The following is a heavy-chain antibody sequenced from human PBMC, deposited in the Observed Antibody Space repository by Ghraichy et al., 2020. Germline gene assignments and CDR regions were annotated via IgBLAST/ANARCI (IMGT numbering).Heavy chain of an antibody. Sequence: ASVKVSCKASGYTFTSYDINWVRQATGQGLEWMEWMNPNSGNTGYAQKFQGRVTMTRNTSISTAYMELSSLRSEDTAVYYCARIWSGYGPYYYYGMDVWGQGTTVTVSS. CDR3: ARIWSGYGPYYYYGMDV. CDR2: MNPNSGNT. J-gene: IGHJ6*02. V-gene: IGHV1-8*01. CDR1: GYTFTSYD. D-gene: IGHD3-3*01.